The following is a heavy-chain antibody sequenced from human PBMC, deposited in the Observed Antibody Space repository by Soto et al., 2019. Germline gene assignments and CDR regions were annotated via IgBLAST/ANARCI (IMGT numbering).Heavy chain of an antibody. V-gene: IGHV1-18*01. CDR2: ISAYNGNT. Sequence: GASVKLSCKASGYTFTSYGISWVRHAPGQGLEWMGWISAYNGNTNYAQKLQGRVTMTTDTPTSTAYMELRSLRSDDTAVYYCAVSPQYYDFWSRDYYYYMDVWGKGTTVTVSS. CDR3: AVSPQYYDFWSRDYYYYMDV. J-gene: IGHJ6*03. CDR1: GYTFTSYG. D-gene: IGHD3-3*01.